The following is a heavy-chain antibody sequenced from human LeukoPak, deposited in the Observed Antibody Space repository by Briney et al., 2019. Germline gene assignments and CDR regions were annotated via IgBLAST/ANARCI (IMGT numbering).Heavy chain of an antibody. D-gene: IGHD6-6*01. Sequence: SETLSLTCTVSGGSISRYYWSWIRQPPGKGLEWIGYIYYSGSTNYNPSLKSRVTISVDTSKNQFSLKLSSVTAADTAVYYCARGGAARLHFQNWGQGTLVTVSS. CDR2: IYYSGST. J-gene: IGHJ1*01. CDR3: ARGGAARLHFQN. V-gene: IGHV4-59*01. CDR1: GGSISRYY.